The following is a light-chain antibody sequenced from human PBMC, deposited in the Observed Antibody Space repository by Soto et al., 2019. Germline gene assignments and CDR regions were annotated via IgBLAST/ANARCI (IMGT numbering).Light chain of an antibody. CDR1: QSVSSGS. Sequence: DIVLSQSPGTLSLSPGERAILSCRASQSVSSGSLAWYQQKPGQAPRLLIYGASSRDTGIPDRFSGSGSGRDFTLTISRLEPEDFAVYYCQHYGTSPPYTFGQGTKLEI. CDR3: QHYGTSPPYT. V-gene: IGKV3-20*01. J-gene: IGKJ2*01. CDR2: GAS.